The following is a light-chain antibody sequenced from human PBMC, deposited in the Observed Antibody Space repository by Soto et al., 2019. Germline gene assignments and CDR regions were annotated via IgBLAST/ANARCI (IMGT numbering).Light chain of an antibody. V-gene: IGLV1-44*01. CDR2: LND. CDR1: FSNIWDNA. J-gene: IGLJ1*01. Sequence: QSVLTQPPSLSATPGQRVNISCSGSFSNIWDNAVNWYQQLPGAAPKLLIYLNDQRPSGVPDRFSGSKSGTSAFLAISGLQSEDEADYYCAAWDDSLNALFGTGTKVTVL. CDR3: AAWDDSLNAL.